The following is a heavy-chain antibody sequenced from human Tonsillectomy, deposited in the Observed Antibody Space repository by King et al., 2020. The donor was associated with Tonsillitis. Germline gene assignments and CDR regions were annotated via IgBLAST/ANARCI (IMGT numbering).Heavy chain of an antibody. D-gene: IGHD2-21*01. V-gene: IGHV3-23*03. Sequence: QLVQSGGGLVQPGGSLRLSCAASGFTFSRYAMSWVRQAPGKGLEWVSVIYSVGGTTFYADSVKGRFTISRDNSKNTLYLQMNSLSADNTAVYYCAKIVSAFTTSYSDYWGQGALVTVSS. J-gene: IGHJ4*02. CDR1: GFTFSRYA. CDR3: AKIVSAFTTSYSDY. CDR2: IYSVGGTT.